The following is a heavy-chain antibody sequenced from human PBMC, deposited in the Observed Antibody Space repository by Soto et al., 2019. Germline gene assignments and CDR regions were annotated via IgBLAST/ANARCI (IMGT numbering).Heavy chain of an antibody. CDR2: IFPADSET. Sequence: GESLKISCGASGYSFPAFWIGWVRQMPGKGLEWMGIIFPADSETRYSPSFQGQVTISADKPTSTAYLEWSSLKASDPAMYYCARRGAGYNYDFWGQGTLVTVSS. CDR3: ARRGAGYNYDF. CDR1: GYSFPAFW. J-gene: IGHJ4*02. D-gene: IGHD5-12*01. V-gene: IGHV5-51*01.